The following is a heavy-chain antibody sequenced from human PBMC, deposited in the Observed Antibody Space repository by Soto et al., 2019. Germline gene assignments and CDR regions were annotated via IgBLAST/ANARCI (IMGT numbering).Heavy chain of an antibody. D-gene: IGHD6-13*01. Sequence: QVQLVQSGAEVKKPGASVKVSCKASGYTFTSYGISWVRQAPGQGLEWMGWISAYNGNTNYAQKLQGRVTMTTDTAASTAYMELRSLRSDDTAVYYCARDLSPWQQLGFFDYWGQGTLVTVSS. V-gene: IGHV1-18*01. CDR2: ISAYNGNT. J-gene: IGHJ4*02. CDR3: ARDLSPWQQLGFFDY. CDR1: GYTFTSYG.